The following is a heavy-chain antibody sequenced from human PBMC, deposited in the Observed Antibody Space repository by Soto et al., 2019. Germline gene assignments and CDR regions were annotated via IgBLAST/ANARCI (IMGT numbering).Heavy chain of an antibody. Sequence: GSLRLSCAASGFIFENFGVSWVRQAPGKGLEWISSISGSGFKKYYADSVKGRFTISRDNSKSTVYLELNNLSAEDTAVYHCAKNQGVELVPLATVDWFDPWGQGSVVTV. CDR3: AKNQGVELVPLATVDWFDP. D-gene: IGHD1-26*01. J-gene: IGHJ5*02. V-gene: IGHV3-23*01. CDR1: GFIFENFG. CDR2: ISGSGFKK.